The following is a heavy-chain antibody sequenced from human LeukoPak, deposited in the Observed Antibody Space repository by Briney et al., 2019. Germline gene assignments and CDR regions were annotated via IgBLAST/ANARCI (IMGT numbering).Heavy chain of an antibody. D-gene: IGHD6-19*01. CDR2: INPSGGST. CDR1: GYTFTSYY. Sequence: EATVKVSCKASGYTFTSYYMHWVRQAPGQGLEWMGIINPSGGSTSYAQKFQGRVTMTRDTSTSTVYMELSSLRSEDMAVYYCAKDSGAGWYEFQWGQGTLVTVSS. CDR3: AKDSGAGWYEFQ. J-gene: IGHJ4*02. V-gene: IGHV1-46*01.